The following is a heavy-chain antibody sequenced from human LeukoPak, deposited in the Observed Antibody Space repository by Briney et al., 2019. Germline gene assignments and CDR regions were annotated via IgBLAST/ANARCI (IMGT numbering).Heavy chain of an antibody. CDR3: ARGFEAAAGIGLDY. Sequence: SETLSLTCTVSGGSISSGDYYWSWIRQPPGKGLEWIGYIYYSGSTYYNPSLKSRVTISVDTSKNQFSLKLSSVTAADTAVYYCARGFEAAAGIGLDYWGQGTLVTVSS. CDR2: IYYSGST. J-gene: IGHJ4*02. V-gene: IGHV4-30-4*01. CDR1: GGSISSGDYY. D-gene: IGHD6-13*01.